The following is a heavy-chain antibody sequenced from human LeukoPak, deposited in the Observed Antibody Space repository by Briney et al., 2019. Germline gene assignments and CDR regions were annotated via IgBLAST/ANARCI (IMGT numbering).Heavy chain of an antibody. CDR1: GYSFTSYW. Sequence: GESLKISCKGSGYSFTSYWIGWVRQMPGKGLEWMGIIYPGDSDTRYSPSFRGQVTISADKSIGTAYLQWSSLKASDTAMYYCARRGYSDYGGDYYFDYWGQGPRSPSPQ. J-gene: IGHJ4*02. CDR2: IYPGDSDT. V-gene: IGHV5-51*01. D-gene: IGHD5-12*01. CDR3: ARRGYSDYGGDYYFDY.